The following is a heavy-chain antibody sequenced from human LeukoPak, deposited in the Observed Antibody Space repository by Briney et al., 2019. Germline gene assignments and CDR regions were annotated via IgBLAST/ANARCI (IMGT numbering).Heavy chain of an antibody. Sequence: GGSLRLSCAASGFTFSSYAMSWVRQAPGKGLEWVSSISGGGGSTYYPDSVKGRFTISRDNSKNTLYLQMNSLRAEDTAVYYCAKERVGATTDLLVDYWGQGTLVTVSS. CDR2: ISGGGGST. CDR1: GFTFSSYA. V-gene: IGHV3-23*01. J-gene: IGHJ4*02. D-gene: IGHD1-26*01. CDR3: AKERVGATTDLLVDY.